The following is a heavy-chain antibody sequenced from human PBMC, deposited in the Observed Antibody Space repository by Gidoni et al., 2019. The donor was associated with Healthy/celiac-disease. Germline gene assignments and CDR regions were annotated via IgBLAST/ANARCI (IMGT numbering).Heavy chain of an antibody. CDR2: IYYSGST. Sequence: QVQLQESGTGLVKPSETLSLTCTVSGGSISSYYWSWIRQPPGKGLEWIGYIYYSGSTNYNPTLKSRVTISVDTSKNQFSLKLSSVTAADTAVYYCARGGSYYYDSSGYYPDPFDYWGQGTLVTVSS. D-gene: IGHD3-22*01. CDR3: ARGGSYYYDSSGYYPDPFDY. V-gene: IGHV4-59*01. CDR1: GGSISSYY. J-gene: IGHJ4*02.